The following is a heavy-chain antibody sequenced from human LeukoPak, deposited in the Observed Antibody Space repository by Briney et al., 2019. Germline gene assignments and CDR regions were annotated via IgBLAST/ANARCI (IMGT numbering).Heavy chain of an antibody. Sequence: GGSLRLSCAASGFTFSSDAMSWVRQGPGEGLGWVSAISGSGGSTYYADSVKGRFTISRDNSKNTLYLQMNSLRAEDTAVYYCAKGDQQWLVRCLDYWGQGTLVTVSS. J-gene: IGHJ4*02. CDR2: ISGSGGST. CDR1: GFTFSSDA. V-gene: IGHV3-23*01. CDR3: AKGDQQWLVRCLDY. D-gene: IGHD6-19*01.